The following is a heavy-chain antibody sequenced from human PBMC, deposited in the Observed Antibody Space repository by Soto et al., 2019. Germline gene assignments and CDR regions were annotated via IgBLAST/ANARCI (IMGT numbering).Heavy chain of an antibody. V-gene: IGHV3-23*01. J-gene: IGHJ4*02. CDR1: GFTFSSYA. D-gene: IGHD2-15*01. CDR3: AKGQGWSYYYDS. Sequence: GGSLRLSCAASGFTFSSYAMSWVRLAPGKGLEWFSSIGGSGGTYYADSVKGRFTISRDNSKNMLYLHLNSLRAEDTAMYYCAKGQGWSYYYDSWGQGTLVTVSS. CDR2: IGGSGGT.